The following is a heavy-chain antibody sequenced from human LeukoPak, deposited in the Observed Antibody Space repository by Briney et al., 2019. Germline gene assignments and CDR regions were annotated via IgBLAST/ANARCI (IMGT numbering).Heavy chain of an antibody. J-gene: IGHJ4*02. CDR2: INPNSGGT. V-gene: IGHV1-2*02. D-gene: IGHD3-10*01. CDR1: GYTFTGYY. CDR3: ARVMRITMVRGVMNYFDY. Sequence: GASVTVSCKASGYTFTGYYMHWVRQAPGQGLEWMGWINPNSGGTNYAQKFQGRVTMTRDTSISTAYMELSRLRSDDTAVYYCARVMRITMVRGVMNYFDYWGQGTLVTVSS.